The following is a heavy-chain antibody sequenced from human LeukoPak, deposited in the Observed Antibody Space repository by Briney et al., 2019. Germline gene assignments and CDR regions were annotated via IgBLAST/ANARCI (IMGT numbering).Heavy chain of an antibody. CDR3: ARHSAGLGIDY. D-gene: IGHD7-27*01. J-gene: IGHJ4*02. CDR2: INADGDTT. V-gene: IGHV3-74*01. Sequence: GGSLRLSCVASGFTFSSYWMHWVRQAPGKGLVWVSRINADGDTTRYPDSVKGRFTISRGNAKNTLYLQMNSLRAEDTAVYYCARHSAGLGIDYWGQGTLVTVST. CDR1: GFTFSSYW.